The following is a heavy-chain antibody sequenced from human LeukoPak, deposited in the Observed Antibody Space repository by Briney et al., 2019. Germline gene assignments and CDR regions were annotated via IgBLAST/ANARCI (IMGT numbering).Heavy chain of an antibody. V-gene: IGHV4-39*07. CDR3: ARDRGGSYYDWFDP. CDR1: GGSISSSSYY. J-gene: IGHJ5*02. Sequence: SETLSLTCTVSGGSISSSSYYWGWIRQPPGKGLEWIGSIYYSGSTYYNPSLKSRVTISVDTSKDQFSLKLGSVTAADTAVYYCARDRGGSYYDWFDPWGQGTLVTVSS. CDR2: IYYSGST. D-gene: IGHD1-26*01.